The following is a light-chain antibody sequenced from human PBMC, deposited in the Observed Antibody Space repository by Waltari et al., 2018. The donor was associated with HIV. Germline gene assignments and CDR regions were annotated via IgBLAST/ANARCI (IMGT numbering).Light chain of an antibody. Sequence: SYEVTQPLQVSLALGQTATITCRGTNIGTKNVHWYRQKPGQAPVLVIYRDANRPSGVPERFSGSNSGNTATLTISRAQAGDEADYYCHVWDSNTEIFGTGTKVTVL. CDR1: NIGTKN. CDR3: HVWDSNTEI. V-gene: IGLV3-9*01. J-gene: IGLJ1*01. CDR2: RDA.